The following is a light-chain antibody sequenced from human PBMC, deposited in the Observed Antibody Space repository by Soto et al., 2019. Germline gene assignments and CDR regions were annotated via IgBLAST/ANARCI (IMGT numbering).Light chain of an antibody. CDR3: QQNFNSPRT. CDR2: AAT. V-gene: IGKV1-39*01. J-gene: IGKJ1*01. Sequence: DIQLTQFPSSLSASVAGRGTITCRASQTIDTYVNWYQHKPGPAPKVLIYAATYLQNGVPSRFSGTGSGADFTLTISSLQPEDFATYYCQQNFNSPRTFGQGPKV. CDR1: QTIDTY.